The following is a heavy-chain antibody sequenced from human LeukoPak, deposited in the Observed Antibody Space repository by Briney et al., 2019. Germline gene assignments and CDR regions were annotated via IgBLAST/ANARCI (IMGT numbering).Heavy chain of an antibody. V-gene: IGHV1-69*13. D-gene: IGHD6-19*01. CDR2: IIPIFGTA. Sequence: ASVKVSCKASGGTFSSYAISWVRQAPGQGLEWMGGIIPIFGTASYAQKFQGRVTITADESTSTAYMELSSLRSDDTAVYYCARVPIAVAVTAWFDPWGQGTLVTVSS. CDR3: ARVPIAVAVTAWFDP. CDR1: GGTFSSYA. J-gene: IGHJ5*02.